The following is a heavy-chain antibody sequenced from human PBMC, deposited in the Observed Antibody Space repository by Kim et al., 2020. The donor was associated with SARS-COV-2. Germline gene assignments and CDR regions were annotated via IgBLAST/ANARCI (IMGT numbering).Heavy chain of an antibody. J-gene: IGHJ6*03. D-gene: IGHD3-3*01. CDR1: GFTFSSYW. CDR3: ARRNYDFWSGNYYYYYMDV. CDR2: INSDGSST. Sequence: GGSLRLSCAASGFTFSSYWMHWVRQAPGKGLVWVSRINSDGSSTSYADSVKGRFTISRDNAKNTLYLQMNSLRAEDTAVYYCARRNYDFWSGNYYYYYMDVWGKGTTVTVSS. V-gene: IGHV3-74*01.